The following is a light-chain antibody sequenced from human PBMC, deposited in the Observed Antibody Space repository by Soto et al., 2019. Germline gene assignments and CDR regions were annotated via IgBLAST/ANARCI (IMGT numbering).Light chain of an antibody. CDR2: GAS. CDR3: QQYGASPKT. V-gene: IGKV3-20*01. Sequence: ENVLTRSPGTLSLSPGERATLSCRASQTVSSNYLAWYQQTPGQPPRLLIYGASSRATGIPDRFSGSGSGTDFTLTISRLEPEDFAVYFCQQYGASPKTFGQGTKVDI. CDR1: QTVSSNY. J-gene: IGKJ1*01.